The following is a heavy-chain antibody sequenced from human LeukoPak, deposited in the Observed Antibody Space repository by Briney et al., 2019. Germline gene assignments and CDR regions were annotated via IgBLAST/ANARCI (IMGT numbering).Heavy chain of an antibody. CDR1: GFTVSSNY. J-gene: IGHJ6*02. CDR3: AKGDSSEV. Sequence: GGSLRLSCAASGFTVSSNYMSWVRRAPGKGLEWVSGISWNSGSIGYADSVKGRFTISRDNAKNSLYLQMNSLRAEDTALYYCAKGDSSEVWGQGTTVTVSS. D-gene: IGHD6-19*01. CDR2: ISWNSGSI. V-gene: IGHV3-9*01.